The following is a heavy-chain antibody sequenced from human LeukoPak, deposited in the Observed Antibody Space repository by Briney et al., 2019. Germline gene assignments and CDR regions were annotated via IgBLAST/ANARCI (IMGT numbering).Heavy chain of an antibody. D-gene: IGHD3-10*01. CDR2: IYTSGST. V-gene: IGHV4-4*07. CDR3: ARARASGYYGMDV. Sequence: SSETLSLTCTVSGGSISSYYWSWIQQPAGKGLEWIGRIYTSGSTNYNPSLKSRVTMSVDTSKNQFFLKLSSVTAADTAVYYCARARASGYYGMDVWGQGTTVTVSS. J-gene: IGHJ6*02. CDR1: GGSISSYY.